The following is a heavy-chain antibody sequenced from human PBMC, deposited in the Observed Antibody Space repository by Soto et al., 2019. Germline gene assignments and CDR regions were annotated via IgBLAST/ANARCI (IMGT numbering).Heavy chain of an antibody. CDR2: ISGSGGST. CDR3: AKEPRKTYGDYADY. CDR1: GLTCSRYA. J-gene: IGHJ4*02. Sequence: PVGSLRVSCGAAGLTCSRYAMSCVCQATGKGLEWVSAISGSGGSTYYADSVKGRFTISRDNSKNTLYLQMNSLRAEDTALYYCAKEPRKTYGDYADYWGQGTLVTVSS. D-gene: IGHD4-17*01. V-gene: IGHV3-23*01.